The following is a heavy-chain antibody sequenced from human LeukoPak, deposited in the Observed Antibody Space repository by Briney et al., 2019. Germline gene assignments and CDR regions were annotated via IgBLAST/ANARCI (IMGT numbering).Heavy chain of an antibody. CDR1: GYSFTNFG. CDR3: ARSGAAVTAFFDY. Sequence: ASVRVSCKASGYSFTNFGVSWVRPAPGQGLELMGWISGYNGNTNYAQKFQGRVTMTTETSTSTAYMELRNLRSDDTAEYYCARSGAAVTAFFDYWGQGTLVTVSS. V-gene: IGHV1-18*01. CDR2: ISGYNGNT. D-gene: IGHD2-21*02. J-gene: IGHJ4*02.